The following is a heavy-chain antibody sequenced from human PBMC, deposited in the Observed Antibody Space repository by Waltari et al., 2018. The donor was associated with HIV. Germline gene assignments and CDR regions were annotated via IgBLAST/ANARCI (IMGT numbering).Heavy chain of an antibody. CDR1: GFTFSSYW. CDR2: INSDGSST. J-gene: IGHJ4*02. Sequence: EVQLVESGGGLVQPGGSLRLSCAASGFTFSSYWMHWVRQVPGKGLLLVSRINSDGSSTIYADSVKGRFTISRDNAKNTLYLQMNSLRAEDTAVYYCATSRTFDYWGQGTLVTVSS. V-gene: IGHV3-74*01. CDR3: ATSRTFDY.